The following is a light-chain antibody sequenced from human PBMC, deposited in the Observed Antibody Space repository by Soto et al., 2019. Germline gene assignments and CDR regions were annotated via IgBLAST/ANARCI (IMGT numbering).Light chain of an antibody. CDR1: TSKIGSNT. V-gene: IGLV1-44*01. J-gene: IGLJ3*02. Sequence: QSVLTQPPSASGTPGQTVTISCSGGTSKIGSNTINWYQHLPGMAPKLLIYSNNQRPSGVPDRFSGSKSGTSASLAISRLQSEDEADFYCRAWDDTLNGWLFGGGTKVT. CDR2: SNN. CDR3: RAWDDTLNGWL.